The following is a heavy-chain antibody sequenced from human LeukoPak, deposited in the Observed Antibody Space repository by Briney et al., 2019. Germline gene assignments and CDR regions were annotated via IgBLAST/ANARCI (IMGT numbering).Heavy chain of an antibody. Sequence: SETLSLTCTVSGGSLGSYYWSWIPEPPGKGLEGIGYIYWSGSTNYNPSLKSRVTISLDTSKNQFSLKLSFVTAADTAVYYCARGVAAPGTGGLSWFDPWGQGTLVTVSS. CDR3: ARGVAAPGTGGLSWFDP. D-gene: IGHD6-13*01. CDR1: GGSLGSYY. V-gene: IGHV4-59*13. CDR2: IYWSGST. J-gene: IGHJ5*02.